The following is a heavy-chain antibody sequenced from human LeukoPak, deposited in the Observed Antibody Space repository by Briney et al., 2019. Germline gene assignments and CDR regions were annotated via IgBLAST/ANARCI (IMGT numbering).Heavy chain of an antibody. CDR2: INHSGST. J-gene: IGHJ4*02. D-gene: IGHD4-17*01. CDR3: ASGGTVTTLDY. CDR1: GGSFSGYY. V-gene: IGHV4-34*01. Sequence: SETLSLTCAVYGGSFSGYYWSWIRQPPGKGLEWIGEINHSGSTNYNPSLKSRVTISVDTSKNQFSLKLSSVTAADTAAYYCASGGTVTTLDYWGQGTLVTVSS.